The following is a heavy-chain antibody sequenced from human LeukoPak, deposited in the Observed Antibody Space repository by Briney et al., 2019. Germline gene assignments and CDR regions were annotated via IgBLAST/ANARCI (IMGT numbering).Heavy chain of an antibody. CDR1: GGSISSYY. CDR2: IYYSGST. V-gene: IGHV4-59*01. Sequence: PSETLSLTCTVSGGSISSYYWSWIRQPPGMGLEWIGYIYYSGSTNYNPSLKSRVTISVDTSKNQFSLKLSSVTAADTAVYYCARDRGDYGDYGVFDYWGQGTLVTVSS. J-gene: IGHJ4*02. CDR3: ARDRGDYGDYGVFDY. D-gene: IGHD4-17*01.